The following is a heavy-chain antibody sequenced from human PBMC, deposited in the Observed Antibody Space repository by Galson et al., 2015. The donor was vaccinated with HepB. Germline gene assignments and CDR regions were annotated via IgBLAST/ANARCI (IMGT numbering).Heavy chain of an antibody. CDR3: ARRGQLNLDWLLL. Sequence: QSGAEVKKPGESLRISCKASGYIFTSYGINWVRQMPGKGLEWMGRIDPSDSYTTYSPSFQGHVTVSVDKSISTAYLQWSSLKASDTAMYYCARRGQLNLDWLLLWGQGTLVTVSS. CDR1: GYIFTSYG. CDR2: IDPSDSYT. V-gene: IGHV5-10-1*01. J-gene: IGHJ4*02. D-gene: IGHD3-9*01.